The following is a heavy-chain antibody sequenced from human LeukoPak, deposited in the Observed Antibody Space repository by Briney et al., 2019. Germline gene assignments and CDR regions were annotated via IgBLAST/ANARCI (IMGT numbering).Heavy chain of an antibody. CDR2: ISSSSSYI. J-gene: IGHJ6*03. CDR1: GFTLSSYS. Sequence: GGSLRLSCAATGFTLSSYSMNWVRQAPGKGLEWVSSISSSSSYIYYADSVKGRFTISRDNAKNSLYLQMNSLRAEDTAVYYCARDLYSGGYLDVWGKGTTVTVSS. CDR3: ARDLYSGGYLDV. V-gene: IGHV3-21*01. D-gene: IGHD1-26*01.